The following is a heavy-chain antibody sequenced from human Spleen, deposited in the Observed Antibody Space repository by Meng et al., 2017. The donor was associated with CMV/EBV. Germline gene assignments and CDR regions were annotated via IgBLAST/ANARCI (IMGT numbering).Heavy chain of an antibody. J-gene: IGHJ4*02. CDR3: AREKVTMIEVVTDY. CDR2: IYYSGGT. Sequence: SETLSLTCSVSGGSISSKSYYWGWIRQSPGKGPEWIGTIYYSGGTFYNPSLKSRVSMSVDTSKNQFSLKLSSVTAADTAVYYCAREKVTMIEVVTDYWGQGTLVTVSS. CDR1: GGSISSKSYY. D-gene: IGHD3-22*01. V-gene: IGHV4-39*07.